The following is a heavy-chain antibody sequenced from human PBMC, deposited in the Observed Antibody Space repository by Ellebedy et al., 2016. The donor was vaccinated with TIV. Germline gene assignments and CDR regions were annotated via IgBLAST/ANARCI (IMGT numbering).Heavy chain of an antibody. Sequence: PGGSLRLSCVASGFAFSSYGMHWVRQAPGKGLVWVSRINSDVSSTSYADSVKGRFTISRVNAKNTLYLQMNSLRAEDTAVYYCAKGRRMVYATGGLDSWGQGTLVTVSS. D-gene: IGHD2-8*01. CDR2: INSDVSST. V-gene: IGHV3-74*01. J-gene: IGHJ4*02. CDR3: AKGRRMVYATGGLDS. CDR1: GFAFSSYG.